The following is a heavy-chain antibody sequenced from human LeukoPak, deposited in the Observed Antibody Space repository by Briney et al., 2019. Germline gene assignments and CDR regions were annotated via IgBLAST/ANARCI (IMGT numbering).Heavy chain of an antibody. J-gene: IGHJ2*01. CDR3: ARGGDGYNRYFDL. D-gene: IGHD5-24*01. CDR2: IIPILGIA. Sequence: ASVKVSCKASGYTFTSYDINWVRQAPGQGLEWMGRIIPILGIANYAQKFQGRVTITADKSTSTAYMELSSLRSEDTAVYYCARGGDGYNRYFDLWGRGTLVTVSS. V-gene: IGHV1-69*04. CDR1: GYTFTSYD.